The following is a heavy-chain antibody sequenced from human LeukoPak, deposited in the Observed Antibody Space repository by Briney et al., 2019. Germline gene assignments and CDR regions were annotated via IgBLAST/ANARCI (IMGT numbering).Heavy chain of an antibody. CDR1: GFTVSSTH. J-gene: IGHJ3*02. CDR2: TYTGGNS. V-gene: IGHV3-53*01. Sequence: GGSLRLSCEASGFTVSSTHMVWVRQAPGKGLEWVSVTYTGGNSYYAGSVQGRFIISRDISKNTLYLQMNNLRAEDSALYYCARGGRGSAAVVAPRSLDIWGQGTMVTVSS. D-gene: IGHD3-22*01. CDR3: ARGGRGSAAVVAPRSLDI.